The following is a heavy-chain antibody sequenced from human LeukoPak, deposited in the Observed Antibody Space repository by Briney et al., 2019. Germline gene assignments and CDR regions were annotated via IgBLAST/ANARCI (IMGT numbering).Heavy chain of an antibody. J-gene: IGHJ4*02. D-gene: IGHD2-2*01. Sequence: ASVKVSCKASGYTFTGYYMHWVRQAPGQGLEWMGWINPNSGGTNYAQKFQGRVTMTRDTSISTAYMELSRLRSDDTAVYYCARTSTSYHFFDYWGQGTLVTVSS. V-gene: IGHV1-2*02. CDR1: GYTFTGYY. CDR2: INPNSGGT. CDR3: ARTSTSYHFFDY.